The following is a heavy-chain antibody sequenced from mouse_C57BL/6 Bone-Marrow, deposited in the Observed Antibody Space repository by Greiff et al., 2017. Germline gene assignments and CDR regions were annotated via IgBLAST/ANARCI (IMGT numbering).Heavy chain of an antibody. V-gene: IGHV1-81*01. D-gene: IGHD1-1*01. Sequence: QVHVKQSGAELARPGASVKLSCKASGYTFTSYGISWVKQSTGQGLEWIGEIYPRSGNTYYNEKFKGKATLTADKSSSPAYMELRSLTSEGSAVYFCARDTVVATGYFDVWGTGTTGTGSS. J-gene: IGHJ1*03. CDR2: IYPRSGNT. CDR3: ARDTVVATGYFDV. CDR1: GYTFTSYG.